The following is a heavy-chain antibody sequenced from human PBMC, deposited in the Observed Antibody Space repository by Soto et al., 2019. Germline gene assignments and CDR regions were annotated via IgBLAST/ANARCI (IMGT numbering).Heavy chain of an antibody. D-gene: IGHD3-10*01. CDR3: ARLRSNMDV. V-gene: IGHV4-39*01. Sequence: PSETLSLTCTVSGGSISSSSYYWGWIRQPPGKGLEWIGSIYYSGSTYYNPSLKSRVTISVDTSKNQFSLKLSSATAADTAVYYCARLRSNMDVWGKGITVTVSS. CDR1: GGSISSSSYY. CDR2: IYYSGST. J-gene: IGHJ6*03.